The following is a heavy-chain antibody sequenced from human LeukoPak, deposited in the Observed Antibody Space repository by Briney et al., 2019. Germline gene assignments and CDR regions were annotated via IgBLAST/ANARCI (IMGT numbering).Heavy chain of an antibody. CDR3: ARDHSTGVTPRNWFDP. J-gene: IGHJ5*02. Sequence: WGSLRLSCAASGFTFSSYCMHWVRQAPRKGLVSVARINSDGSTTNYADSVKGRFTISRDNAKNTLYLQVNSLRAEDTAVYYCARDHSTGVTPRNWFDPWGQGTLVTVSS. CDR1: GFTFSSYC. D-gene: IGHD4-23*01. CDR2: INSDGSTT. V-gene: IGHV3-74*01.